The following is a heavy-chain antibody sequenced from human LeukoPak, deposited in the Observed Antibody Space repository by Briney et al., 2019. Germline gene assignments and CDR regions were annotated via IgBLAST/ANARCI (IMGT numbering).Heavy chain of an antibody. V-gene: IGHV3-23*01. CDR1: GFTFSSYA. CDR2: ISGSGGST. CDR3: AKVPGSLAMVTFGANFDY. J-gene: IGHJ4*02. D-gene: IGHD3-16*01. Sequence: PGGSLRLSCAASGFTFSSYAMSWVRQAPGKGLEWVSAISGSGGSTYYADSVKGRFTISRDNSKNTLYLQMNSLRAEDTAVYYCAKVPGSLAMVTFGANFDYWGQGTLVTVSS.